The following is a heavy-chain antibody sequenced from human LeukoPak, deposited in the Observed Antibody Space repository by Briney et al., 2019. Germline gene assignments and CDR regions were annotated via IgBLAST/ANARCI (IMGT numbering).Heavy chain of an antibody. CDR2: IKQDGSEK. V-gene: IGHV3-7*01. CDR1: GFTFSSYW. J-gene: IGHJ3*02. D-gene: IGHD3-22*01. CDR3: ARGDYYDSRGYFNDAFDI. Sequence: PGGSLRLSCAASGFTFSSYWMSWVRQAPGKGLEWVANIKQDGSEKYYVDSVKGRFTISRDNAKNSLYLQMNSLRAEDTAVYYCARGDYYDSRGYFNDAFDIWGQGTMVTVSS.